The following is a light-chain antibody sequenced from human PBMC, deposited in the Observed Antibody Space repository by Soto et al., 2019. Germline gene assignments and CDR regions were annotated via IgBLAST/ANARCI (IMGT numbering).Light chain of an antibody. V-gene: IGKV1-5*03. J-gene: IGKJ1*01. CDR3: HQYKTYWT. CDR1: QSVISW. CDR2: KAS. Sequence: DIQMTQSPSTLSASVGGRVTITCRASQSVISWLALYQQKPGKAPKLLIYKASSLHSGVPSRFSGSGSGTEFTLTISSLQPDDFATYYCHQYKTYWTFGHGTKVDIK.